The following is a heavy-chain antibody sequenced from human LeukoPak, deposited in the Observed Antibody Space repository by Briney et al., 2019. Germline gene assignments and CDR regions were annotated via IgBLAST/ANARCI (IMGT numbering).Heavy chain of an antibody. D-gene: IGHD6-6*01. J-gene: IGHJ5*02. V-gene: IGHV1-2*06. CDR3: ARDARPRHNWFDP. Sequence: GESLKISCKGSGYSFTSYWIGWVRQAPGQGLEWMGRINPNSGGTNYAQKFQGRVTMTRDTSISTAYMELSRLRSDDTAVYYCARDARPRHNWFDPWGQGTLVTVSS. CDR1: GYSFTSYW. CDR2: INPNSGGT.